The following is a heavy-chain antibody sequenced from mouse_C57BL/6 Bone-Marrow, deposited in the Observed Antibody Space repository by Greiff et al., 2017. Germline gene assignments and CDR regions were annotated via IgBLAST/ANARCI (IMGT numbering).Heavy chain of an antibody. Sequence: QVQLQQSGAELAKPGASVKLSCKASGYTFTSYWMHWVKQRPGQGLEWIGYINPSSGYTKYNQKFKDKATLTADKSSSTAYMQLSSLTYEYSAVYYCAIMVTTGQYDYYAMDYWGQGTSVTVSS. V-gene: IGHV1-7*01. D-gene: IGHD2-2*01. J-gene: IGHJ4*01. CDR1: GYTFTSYW. CDR3: AIMVTTGQYDYYAMDY. CDR2: INPSSGYT.